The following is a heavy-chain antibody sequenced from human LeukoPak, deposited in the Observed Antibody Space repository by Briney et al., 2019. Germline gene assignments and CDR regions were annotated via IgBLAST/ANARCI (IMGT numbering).Heavy chain of an antibody. CDR2: IYYSGST. CDR1: GGSISSYY. V-gene: IGHV4-59*12. J-gene: IGHJ2*01. Sequence: SETLSLTCTVSGGSISSYYWSWIRQPPGKGLEWIGYIYYSGSTNYNPSLKSRVTISVDTSKNQFSLKLSSVTAADTAVYYCARVVVAASGWYFDLWGRGTLVTVSS. D-gene: IGHD2-15*01. CDR3: ARVVVAASGWYFDL.